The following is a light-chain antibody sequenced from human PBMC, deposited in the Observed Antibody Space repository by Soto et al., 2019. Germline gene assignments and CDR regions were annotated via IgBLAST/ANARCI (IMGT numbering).Light chain of an antibody. CDR2: DAS. J-gene: IGKJ1*01. Sequence: DIQMTQSPSTLSASVGDRVTITCRASQSIRSWLAWYQQKPGKAPQLLIYDASNLERGVPSRFSGSGSGTEFTLTISSLQPDDFAAYYCRQYDSFSKTFGRGTKVEVK. CDR3: RQYDSFSKT. CDR1: QSIRSW. V-gene: IGKV1-5*01.